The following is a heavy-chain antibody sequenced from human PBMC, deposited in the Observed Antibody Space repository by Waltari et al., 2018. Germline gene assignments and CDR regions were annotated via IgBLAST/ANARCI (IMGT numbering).Heavy chain of an antibody. CDR1: GGSLSRSSSS. CDR2: IYYSGST. CDR3: ARHPAMTIMLWYFDL. Sequence: QLQLQESGPGLVKPSETLSLTCTVSGGSLSRSSSSWGWIRQPPGKGLEWIGSIYYSGSTYYNPSLKSRVTISVDTSKNQFSLKLSSVTAADTAVYYCARHPAMTIMLWYFDLWGRGTLVTVSS. V-gene: IGHV4-39*01. D-gene: IGHD2-8*01. J-gene: IGHJ2*01.